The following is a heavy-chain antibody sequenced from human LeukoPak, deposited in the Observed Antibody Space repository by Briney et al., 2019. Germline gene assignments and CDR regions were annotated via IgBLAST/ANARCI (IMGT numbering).Heavy chain of an antibody. D-gene: IGHD3-22*01. CDR2: ISGGNYET. CDR1: GYSFPNYW. CDR3: ARASGSYYYYGMDV. V-gene: IGHV5-51*01. Sequence: GESLKISCKGSGYSFPNYWIGWVRQMPGKGLEWMGIISGGNYETTYSPSFQGQVSISADKSITTAYLQWSSLKASDTAMYYCARASGSYYYYGMDVWGQGTTVTVSS. J-gene: IGHJ6*02.